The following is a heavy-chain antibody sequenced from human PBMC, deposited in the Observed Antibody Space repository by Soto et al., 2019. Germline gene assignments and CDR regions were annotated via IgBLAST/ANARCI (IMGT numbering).Heavy chain of an antibody. J-gene: IGHJ6*02. CDR2: IIPILDKA. CDR1: GGTFSSYT. CDR3: ARPYSYDSGGLNCMDV. V-gene: IGHV1-69*02. D-gene: IGHD3-22*01. Sequence: QVQLVQSGAEVKKPGSSVKVSCKASGGTFSSYTISWVRQAPGQGLEWMGRIIPILDKANYVQKFQGRVTITADKPTSTAYMELSSLRSEATAVYYCARPYSYDSGGLNCMDVWGQGTTVTVSS.